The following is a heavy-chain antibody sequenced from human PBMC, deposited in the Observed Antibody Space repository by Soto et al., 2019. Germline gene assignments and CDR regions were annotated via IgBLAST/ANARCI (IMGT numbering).Heavy chain of an antibody. J-gene: IGHJ5*02. D-gene: IGHD3-9*01. CDR3: ARSVLRYFDWLSL. CDR1: GYTFTSYA. Sequence: GASVKVSCKASGYTFTSYAMHWVRQAPGQRLEWMGWINAGNGNTKYSQKFQGRVTITRDTSASTAYMELSSLRSEDTAVYYCARSVLRYFDWLSLWGQGTLVTVSS. CDR2: INAGNGNT. V-gene: IGHV1-3*01.